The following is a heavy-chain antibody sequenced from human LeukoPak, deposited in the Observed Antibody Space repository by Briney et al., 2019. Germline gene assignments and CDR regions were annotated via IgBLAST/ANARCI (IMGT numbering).Heavy chain of an antibody. V-gene: IGHV4-34*01. D-gene: IGHD3-22*01. Sequence: SETLSLTCAVYGGPFSGYDWSWIRQPPGKGLEWIGEINRSGNTNYNPSLKSRVTISVDTSKNQFSLKLSSVTAADTAVYYCARDRTYYYDSSGYARLDYWGQGTLVTVSS. CDR2: INRSGNT. CDR1: GGPFSGYD. CDR3: ARDRTYYYDSSGYARLDY. J-gene: IGHJ4*02.